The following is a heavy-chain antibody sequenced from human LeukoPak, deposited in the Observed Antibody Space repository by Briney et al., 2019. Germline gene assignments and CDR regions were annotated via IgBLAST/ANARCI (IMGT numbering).Heavy chain of an antibody. CDR3: ARGVYSSSWYYYYYMDV. J-gene: IGHJ6*03. CDR2: IYYSGST. D-gene: IGHD6-13*01. V-gene: IGHV4-59*11. CDR1: GGSISSHY. Sequence: PSETLSLTCTVSGGSISSHYWSWIRQPPGKGLEWIGYIYYSGSTNYNPSLTSRVTISVDTSKNQFSLKLSSVTAADTAVYYCARGVYSSSWYYYYYMDVWGKGTTVTVSS.